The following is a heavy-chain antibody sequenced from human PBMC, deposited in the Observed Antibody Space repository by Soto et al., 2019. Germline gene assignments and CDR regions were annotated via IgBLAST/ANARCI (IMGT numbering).Heavy chain of an antibody. CDR3: AKDRKGETGPFDY. V-gene: IGHV3-23*01. J-gene: IGHJ4*02. CDR1: GFTFSSYA. CDR2: ISGSGGST. Sequence: EVQLLESGGGLVQPGGSLRLSCAASGFTFSSYAMSWVLQAPGKGLEWVSAISGSGGSTYYADSVKGRFTISRDNSKNTLYLQMNSLRAEDTAVYYCAKDRKGETGPFDYWGQGTLVTVSS. D-gene: IGHD7-27*01.